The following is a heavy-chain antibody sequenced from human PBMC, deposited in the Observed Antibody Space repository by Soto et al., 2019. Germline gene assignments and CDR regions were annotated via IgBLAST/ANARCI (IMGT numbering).Heavy chain of an antibody. V-gene: IGHV4-30-4*01. CDR1: GGSISSGDYY. D-gene: IGHD3-9*01. J-gene: IGHJ3*02. CDR3: ARGETYYDILTGYHIKSAFDI. CDR2: IYYSGST. Sequence: SETLSLTCTVSGGSISSGDYYWSWIRQPPGKGLEWIGYIYYSGSTSYNPSLKSRVTISVDTSKNQFSLKLRSVTAADTAVSYCARGETYYDILTGYHIKSAFDIWGQGTMVTVSS.